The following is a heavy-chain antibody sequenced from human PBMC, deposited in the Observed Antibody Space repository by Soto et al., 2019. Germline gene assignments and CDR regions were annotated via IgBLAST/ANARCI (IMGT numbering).Heavy chain of an antibody. J-gene: IGHJ4*02. CDR1: GGSFSGYC. CDR2: INHSGST. Sequence: PLEILSLTCAVYGGSFSGYCWSWIRQPPGKGLEWIGEINHSGSTNYNPSLKSRVTISVDTSKNQFSLKLSSATAADTAVYYCAREAWRRSRRYAGVDYWGQGTLVTVSS. D-gene: IGHD1-1*01. V-gene: IGHV4-34*01. CDR3: AREAWRRSRRYAGVDY.